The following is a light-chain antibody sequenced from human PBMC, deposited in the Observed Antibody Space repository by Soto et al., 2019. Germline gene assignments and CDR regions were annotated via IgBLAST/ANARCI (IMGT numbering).Light chain of an antibody. Sequence: DIQMTQSPSTLSPSVGDRVTIICRASQSISSWLAWYQQKPGKAPKLLIYKASSLESGVPSRFSGSGSGTEFTLTISSLQPDDFATYYCQQYNSYPETFGQGTKVDIK. J-gene: IGKJ1*01. CDR2: KAS. CDR1: QSISSW. CDR3: QQYNSYPET. V-gene: IGKV1-5*03.